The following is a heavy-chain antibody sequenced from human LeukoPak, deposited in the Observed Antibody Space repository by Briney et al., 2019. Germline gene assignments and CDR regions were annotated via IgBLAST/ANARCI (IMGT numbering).Heavy chain of an antibody. CDR2: INPNSGGT. V-gene: IGHV1-2*02. Sequence: GASVKVSCKASGYIFTGYYMHWVRQAPGQGLEWMGWINPNSGGTNYAQKFQGRVTMTRDTSISTAYMELSRLRSDDTAVYYCARGAYDYVWGRPVDYWGQGTLVTVSS. D-gene: IGHD3-16*01. J-gene: IGHJ4*02. CDR3: ARGAYDYVWGRPVDY. CDR1: GYIFTGYY.